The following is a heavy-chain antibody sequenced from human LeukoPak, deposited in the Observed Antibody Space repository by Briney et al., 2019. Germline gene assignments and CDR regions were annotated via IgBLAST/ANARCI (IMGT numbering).Heavy chain of an antibody. V-gene: IGHV3-30*18. CDR2: ISYDGNDK. Sequence: GRSLRLSCAASGFTFSSYDMHWVRQAPGKGLEWVAVISYDGNDKHYADSVKGRFTISSDNSKNTLYLQMNSLRVEDTAVYYCAKDQYDYVRGEFDYWGQGTLVTVSS. D-gene: IGHD3-16*01. J-gene: IGHJ4*02. CDR3: AKDQYDYVRGEFDY. CDR1: GFTFSSYD.